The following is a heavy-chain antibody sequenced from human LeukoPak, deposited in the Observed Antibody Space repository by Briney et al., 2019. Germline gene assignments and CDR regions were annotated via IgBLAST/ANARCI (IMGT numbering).Heavy chain of an antibody. J-gene: IGHJ4*02. V-gene: IGHV3-30*02. Sequence: GGSLRLSCAASGLTFSSYGMHWVRQAPGKGLEWVAFIRYDGSNEYYADSVKGRFTISRDNSKNTLYLQMNSLRAEDTAVYYCAKLGDSSGPRDYWGQGTLVTVSS. CDR3: AKLGDSSGPRDY. CDR1: GLTFSSYG. CDR2: IRYDGSNE. D-gene: IGHD3-22*01.